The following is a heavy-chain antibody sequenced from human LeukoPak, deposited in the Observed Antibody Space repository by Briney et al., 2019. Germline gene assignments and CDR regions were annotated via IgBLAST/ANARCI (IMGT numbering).Heavy chain of an antibody. J-gene: IGHJ4*02. D-gene: IGHD5-18*01. Sequence: GGSLRLSCAASGFTFSSYEMNWVRQAPGKGLEWVSYISSSGSTIYYADSVKGRFTISRDNAKNSLYLQMNSLRAEDTAVYYCARGENNYGYYYFDYWGQGTLVTVSS. CDR3: ARGENNYGYYYFDY. CDR2: ISSSGSTI. CDR1: GFTFSSYE. V-gene: IGHV3-48*03.